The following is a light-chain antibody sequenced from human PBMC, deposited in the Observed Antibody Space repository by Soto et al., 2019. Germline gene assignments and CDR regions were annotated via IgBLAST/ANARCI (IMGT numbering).Light chain of an antibody. Sequence: EIVLTQSPATLSLSPGERATLSCSASQSVSSYLAWYQQKPGQAPRLLIYDASDRATGIPARFSGSGYGTDFTLTISSLEPEDFAVYYCQQRRNWPPTFGGETKVEIK. V-gene: IGKV3-11*01. CDR3: QQRRNWPPT. CDR2: DAS. J-gene: IGKJ4*01. CDR1: QSVSSY.